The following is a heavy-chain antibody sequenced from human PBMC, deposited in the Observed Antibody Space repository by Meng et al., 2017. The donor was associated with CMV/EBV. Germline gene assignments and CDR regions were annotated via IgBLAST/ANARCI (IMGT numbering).Heavy chain of an antibody. CDR1: GGSISSSNW. D-gene: IGHD4-11*01. Sequence: SETLSLTCAVSGGSISSSNWSSWVRQPPGKGLEWIGEIYHSGSTNYNPSLKSRVTISVGKSKNQFSLKLSSVTAADTAVYYCARAIDDYSNYDWFDPWGQGTLVTVSS. V-gene: IGHV4-4*02. J-gene: IGHJ5*02. CDR2: IYHSGST. CDR3: ARAIDDYSNYDWFDP.